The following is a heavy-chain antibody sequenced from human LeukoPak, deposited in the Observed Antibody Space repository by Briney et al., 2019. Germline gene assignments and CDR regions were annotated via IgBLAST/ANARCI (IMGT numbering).Heavy chain of an antibody. CDR2: ISGSGGST. V-gene: IGHV3-23*01. J-gene: IGHJ4*02. D-gene: IGHD6-13*01. Sequence: PGGSLRLSCAASGFTFSSYAMSWVRQAPGKGLEWVSAISGSGGSTYYADSVKGRFTISRDNSKNTLYLQMNSLRAEDTAVYYCANVDGFPGIEKDQTDYWGQGTLVTVSS. CDR3: ANVDGFPGIEKDQTDY. CDR1: GFTFSSYA.